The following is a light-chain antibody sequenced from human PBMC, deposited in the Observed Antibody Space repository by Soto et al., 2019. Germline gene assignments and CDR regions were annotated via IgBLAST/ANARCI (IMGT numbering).Light chain of an antibody. CDR2: AAS. Sequence: DIQMTQSPSSLSASVGDRVTITCRASQSISNYLNWYQQKPGKAPKLLIYAASSLQSGVPSRISGSGSGTDFTLTISSLQPEDFATYYCQQSYRTPLTFGPGTKVDIK. V-gene: IGKV1-39*01. CDR1: QSISNY. J-gene: IGKJ3*01. CDR3: QQSYRTPLT.